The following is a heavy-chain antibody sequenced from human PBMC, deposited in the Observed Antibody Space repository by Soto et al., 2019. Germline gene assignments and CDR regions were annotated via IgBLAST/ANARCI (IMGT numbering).Heavy chain of an antibody. CDR1: GFTFSSYA. CDR2: ISYDGSNK. J-gene: IGHJ4*02. Sequence: VQLVESGGGVVQPGRSLRLSCAASGFTFSSYAMHWVRQAPGKGLEWVAVISYDGSNKYYADSVKGRFTISRDNSKNTLYLQMNSLRAEDTAVYYCIQLDYWGQGTLVTVSS. CDR3: IQLDY. V-gene: IGHV3-30-3*01.